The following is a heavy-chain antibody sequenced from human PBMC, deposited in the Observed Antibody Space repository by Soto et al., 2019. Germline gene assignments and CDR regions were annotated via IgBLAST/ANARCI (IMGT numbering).Heavy chain of an antibody. D-gene: IGHD6-6*01. V-gene: IGHV4-34*01. Sequence: PSETLSLTCAVYGGSFSGYYWSWIRQPPGKGLEWIGEINRSGSTNYNPSLKSRVTISVDTSKNQFSLKLSSVTAADTAVYYCAGSISGYSSSDYWGQGTLVTVSS. CDR2: INRSGST. CDR1: GGSFSGYY. CDR3: AGSISGYSSSDY. J-gene: IGHJ4*02.